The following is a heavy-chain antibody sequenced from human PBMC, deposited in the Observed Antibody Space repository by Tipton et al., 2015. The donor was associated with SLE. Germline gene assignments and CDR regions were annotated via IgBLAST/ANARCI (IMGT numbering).Heavy chain of an antibody. J-gene: IGHJ6*02. CDR2: VYYSGSS. CDR3: ARGLVTWRGAIVGVDV. D-gene: IGHD2-21*02. V-gene: IGHV4-59*01. CDR1: GGSISSDH. Sequence: TLSLTCSVSGGSISSDHWIWIRQPPGKGLEWLGYVYYSGSSNYRNTDYNPSLKSRVTMSVDTSKNHFSLKLTSVTAADTAVYYCARGLVTWRGAIVGVDVWGQGTTVNVSS.